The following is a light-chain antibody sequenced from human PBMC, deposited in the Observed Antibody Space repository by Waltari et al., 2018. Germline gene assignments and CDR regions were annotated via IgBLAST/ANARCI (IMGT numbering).Light chain of an antibody. Sequence: QSVLTQPPSASGTPGQRVTMSFSGSSSNIGSNHVTWYQQLPGTAPKLLIYSNNQRPSGVPDRFSGSKSGTSASLAISGLQSEDEADYYCAAWDDSLNGLVFGGGTKLTVL. CDR3: AAWDDSLNGLV. CDR2: SNN. CDR1: SSNIGSNH. J-gene: IGLJ2*01. V-gene: IGLV1-44*01.